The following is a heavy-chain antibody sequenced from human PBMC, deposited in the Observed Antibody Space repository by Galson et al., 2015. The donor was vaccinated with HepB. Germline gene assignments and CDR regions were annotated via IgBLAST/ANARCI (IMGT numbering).Heavy chain of an antibody. Sequence: SLRLSCAASGFTFSSYAMSWVRQAPGKGLEWVSPISGSGSSTYYADSVKGRFTISRDNSKNTLYLQMNSLRAEDTAVYYCAKDGHVAVAGMYYWGQGTLVTVSS. CDR3: AKDGHVAVAGMYY. CDR1: GFTFSSYA. V-gene: IGHV3-23*01. D-gene: IGHD6-19*01. J-gene: IGHJ4*02. CDR2: ISGSGSST.